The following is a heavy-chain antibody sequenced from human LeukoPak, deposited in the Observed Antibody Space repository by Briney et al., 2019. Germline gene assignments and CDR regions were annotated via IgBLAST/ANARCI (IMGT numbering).Heavy chain of an antibody. J-gene: IGHJ5*02. Sequence: SETLSLTCTVSGYSISSGYYWGWIRPPPGKGLEWIGSIYHSGSTYYNPSLKSRVTISVDTSKNQFSLKLSSVTAADTAVYYCARDPYGDNNWFDPWGQGTLVTVSS. V-gene: IGHV4-38-2*02. CDR1: GYSISSGYY. D-gene: IGHD4-17*01. CDR3: ARDPYGDNNWFDP. CDR2: IYHSGST.